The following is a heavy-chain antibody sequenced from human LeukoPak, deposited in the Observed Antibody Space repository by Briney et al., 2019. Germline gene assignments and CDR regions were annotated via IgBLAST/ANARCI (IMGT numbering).Heavy chain of an antibody. J-gene: IGHJ4*02. D-gene: IGHD5-24*01. CDR2: ISGSGGST. V-gene: IGHV3-23*01. Sequence: GGSLRLSCAASGFTFSSYAMSWVRQAPGKGLEWDSAISGSGGSTYYADSVKGRFTISRDNSKNTLYLQMNSLRAEDTAVYCCAKARAKMATSYFDYWGQGTLVTVSS. CDR3: AKARAKMATSYFDY. CDR1: GFTFSSYA.